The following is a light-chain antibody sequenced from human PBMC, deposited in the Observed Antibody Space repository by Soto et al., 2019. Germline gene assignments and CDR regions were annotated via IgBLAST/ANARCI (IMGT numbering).Light chain of an antibody. CDR3: HLRNHWTLT. J-gene: IGKJ1*01. V-gene: IGKV3-11*01. CDR1: QSVSSY. Sequence: EIVLTQSPATLSLSPGERATLSCRASQSVSSYLAWYQQKPGEAPRLLIYDASNRATGIPARFSGSVSGTDFTLTISHLGPEDFAVCYRHLRNHWTLTLGQVTKV. CDR2: DAS.